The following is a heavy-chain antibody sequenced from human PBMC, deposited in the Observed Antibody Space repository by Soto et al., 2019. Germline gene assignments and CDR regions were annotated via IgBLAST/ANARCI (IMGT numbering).Heavy chain of an antibody. J-gene: IGHJ4*02. V-gene: IGHV3-33*01. CDR3: ARDAFEGATPRTFDY. D-gene: IGHD3-16*01. CDR1: GFTFSSYG. CDR2: IWYDGKTQ. Sequence: PGGSLRLSCAAAGFTFSSYGMHWVRQAPGKGLEWVAVIWYDGKTQYYADSVKGRFTISRDNSRNRLYLQMNSLRVEDTALYFCARDAFEGATPRTFDYWGQGTLVTVSS.